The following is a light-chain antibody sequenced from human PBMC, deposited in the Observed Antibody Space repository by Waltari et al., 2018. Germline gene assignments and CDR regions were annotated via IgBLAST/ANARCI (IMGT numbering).Light chain of an antibody. CDR2: DAS. CDR1: QSISSN. CDR3: QQRTNWPPLT. Sequence: EIVLTQSPATLSLSPGERVTLSCRASQSISSNLDWYQQKPGQAPRPLIYDASNRATGIPARFSGSGSGTDFTLAISSLEPEDFAVYYCQQRTNWPPLTFGGGTKVEVK. V-gene: IGKV3-11*01. J-gene: IGKJ4*01.